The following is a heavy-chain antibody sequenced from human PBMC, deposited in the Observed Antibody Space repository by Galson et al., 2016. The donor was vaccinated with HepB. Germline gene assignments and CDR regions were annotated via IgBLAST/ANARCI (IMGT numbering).Heavy chain of an antibody. Sequence: SVKVSCKASGYTFNSYDINWVRQATGQGLEWMGCMNPNSGNTGYAQKFQGRVTMTRNTSISTAYMELSSLRSEDTALYYCARGPGVAAAGRFWSYWGQGTLVTVSS. CDR2: MNPNSGNT. D-gene: IGHD6-13*01. CDR3: ARGPGVAAAGRFWSY. CDR1: GYTFNSYD. J-gene: IGHJ4*02. V-gene: IGHV1-8*01.